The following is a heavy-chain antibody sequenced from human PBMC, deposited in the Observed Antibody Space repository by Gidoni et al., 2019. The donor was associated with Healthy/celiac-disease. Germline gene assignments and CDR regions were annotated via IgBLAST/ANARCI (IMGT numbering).Heavy chain of an antibody. CDR2: ISSSSSYI. D-gene: IGHD3-9*01. CDR3: ARGVLRYFDQGGMDV. Sequence: EVQLVASGGGLVKPGGSLRLSCAASGFTFSSYSMNWVRQAPGKGLEWVSSISSSSSYIYYADSVKGRFTISRDNAKNSLYLQMNSLRAEDTAVYYCARGVLRYFDQGGMDVWGQGTTVTVSS. CDR1: GFTFSSYS. V-gene: IGHV3-21*01. J-gene: IGHJ6*02.